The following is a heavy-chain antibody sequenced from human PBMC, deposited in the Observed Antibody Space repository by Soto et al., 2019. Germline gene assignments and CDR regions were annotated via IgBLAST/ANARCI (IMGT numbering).Heavy chain of an antibody. J-gene: IGHJ4*02. V-gene: IGHV3-15*07. Sequence: EVHLLESGGRLVKPGGSLRLSCAASGFTFSNAWMTWIRQVPWKGLEWVGRIQSRTDGATTDHAAHVKGRFTISRDDSKNTLYLDMNSLKTEDTALYYCTTSNYYESGTYPQAPFDYWGPGTLVTVSS. CDR1: GFTFSNAW. D-gene: IGHD3-10*01. CDR2: IQSRTDGATT. CDR3: TTSNYYESGTYPQAPFDY.